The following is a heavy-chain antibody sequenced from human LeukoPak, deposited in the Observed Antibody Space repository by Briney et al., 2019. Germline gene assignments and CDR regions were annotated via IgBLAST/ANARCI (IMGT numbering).Heavy chain of an antibody. CDR1: GGSFNTYY. J-gene: IGHJ4*02. CDR3: ERQPTGDEGGYFAC. V-gene: IGHV4-59*08. Sequence: SETLSLTCAVSGGSFNTYYWTWVRQPPGKGLEWIGHISYNGSTKYNPALKRRLTISLTKSNRKVSLRLTSVTTTHAAVYFCERQPTGDEGGYFACWGQGTLVTVSS. D-gene: IGHD7-27*01. CDR2: ISYNGST.